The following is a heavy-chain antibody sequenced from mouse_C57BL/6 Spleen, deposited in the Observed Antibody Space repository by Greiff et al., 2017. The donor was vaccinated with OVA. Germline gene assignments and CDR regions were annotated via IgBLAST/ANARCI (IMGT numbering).Heavy chain of an antibody. J-gene: IGHJ2*01. Sequence: EVMLVESGTVLARPGASVKMSCKTSGYTFTSYWMHWVKQRPGQGLEWIGAIYPGNSDTSYNQKFKGKAKLTAVTSASTAYMELSSLTNEDSAVYYCTRSLDYYGTGYFDYWGQGTTLTVSS. V-gene: IGHV1-5*01. D-gene: IGHD1-1*01. CDR1: GYTFTSYW. CDR2: IYPGNSDT. CDR3: TRSLDYYGTGYFDY.